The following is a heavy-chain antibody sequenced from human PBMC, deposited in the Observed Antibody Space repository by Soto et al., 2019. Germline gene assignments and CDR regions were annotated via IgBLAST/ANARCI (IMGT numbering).Heavy chain of an antibody. CDR2: IYWDDDK. D-gene: IGHD3-16*02. J-gene: IGHJ4*02. CDR3: ARAKIGGVIDPYYFDY. CDR1: GFSLSTSGVG. Sequence: SGPTLVNPTQTLTLTCTFSGFSLSTSGVGVGWIRQRPGKALEWLALIYWDDDKRYSPSLKSRLTITKDTSKNQVVLTMTNMDPVDTATYYCARAKIGGVIDPYYFDYWGQGTLVTVSS. V-gene: IGHV2-5*02.